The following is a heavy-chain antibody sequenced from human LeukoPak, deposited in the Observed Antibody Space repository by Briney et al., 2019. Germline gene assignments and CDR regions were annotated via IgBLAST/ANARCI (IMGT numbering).Heavy chain of an antibody. D-gene: IGHD1-26*01. J-gene: IGHJ4*02. Sequence: GGSLRLSCAASGFTFSSYSMNWVRQAPGKGPEWVSSISSSSSYIYYADSVKGRFTISRDNAKNSLYLQMNSLRAEDTAVYYCARDRGSVGAYYDYWGQGTLVTVSS. V-gene: IGHV3-21*01. CDR2: ISSSSSYI. CDR3: ARDRGSVGAYYDY. CDR1: GFTFSSYS.